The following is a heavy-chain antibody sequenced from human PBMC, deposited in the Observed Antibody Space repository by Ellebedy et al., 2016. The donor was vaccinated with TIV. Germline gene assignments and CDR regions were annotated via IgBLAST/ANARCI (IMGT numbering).Heavy chain of an antibody. J-gene: IGHJ6*02. CDR2: INHSGST. D-gene: IGHD5-18*01. Sequence: SETLSLTXAVYGGSFSGYYWSWIRQPPGKGLEWIGEINHSGSTNYNPSLKSRVTISVDTSKNQFSLKLSSVTAADTAVYYCARRHTAMVGGYYYGMDVWGQGTTVTVSS. V-gene: IGHV4-34*01. CDR3: ARRHTAMVGGYYYGMDV. CDR1: GGSFSGYY.